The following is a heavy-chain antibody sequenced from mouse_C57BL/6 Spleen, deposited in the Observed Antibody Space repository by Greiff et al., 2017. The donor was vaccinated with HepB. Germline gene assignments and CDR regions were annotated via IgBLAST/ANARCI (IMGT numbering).Heavy chain of an antibody. CDR3: ARGINRGNYLYYFDY. CDR2: ILPGSGST. V-gene: IGHV1-9*01. D-gene: IGHD2-1*01. Sequence: VHLVESGAELMKPGASVKLSCKATGYTFTGYWIEWVKQRPGHGLEWIGEILPGSGSTNYNEKFKGKATFTADTSSNTAYMQLSSLTTEDSAIYYCARGINRGNYLYYFDYWGQGTTLTVSS. CDR1: GYTFTGYW. J-gene: IGHJ2*01.